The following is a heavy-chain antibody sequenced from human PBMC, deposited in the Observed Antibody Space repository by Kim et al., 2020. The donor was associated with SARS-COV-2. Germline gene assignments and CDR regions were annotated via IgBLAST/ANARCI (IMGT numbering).Heavy chain of an antibody. CDR3: ARDRSRWQWLVPGTGYYYYGMDV. V-gene: IGHV3-30*04. CDR1: GFTFSSYA. D-gene: IGHD6-19*01. J-gene: IGHJ6*02. Sequence: GGSLRLSCAASGFTFSSYAMHWVRQAPGKGLEWVAVISYDGSNKYYADSVKGRFTISRDNSKNTLYLQMNSLRAEDTAVYYCARDRSRWQWLVPGTGYYYYGMDVWGQGTTVTVSS. CDR2: ISYDGSNK.